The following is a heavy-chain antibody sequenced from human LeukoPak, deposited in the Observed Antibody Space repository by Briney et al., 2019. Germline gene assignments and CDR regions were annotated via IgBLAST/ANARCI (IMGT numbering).Heavy chain of an antibody. D-gene: IGHD5-18*01. CDR2: ISSSSSYI. Sequence: GGSLRLSCAASGFTFSSYSMNWVRQAPGKGLEWASSISSSSSYIYYADSVKGRFTISRDNAKNSLYLQMNSLRAEDTAVYYCARDGGYSYGYGLDYWGQGTLVTVSS. CDR3: ARDGGYSYGYGLDY. CDR1: GFTFSSYS. J-gene: IGHJ4*02. V-gene: IGHV3-21*01.